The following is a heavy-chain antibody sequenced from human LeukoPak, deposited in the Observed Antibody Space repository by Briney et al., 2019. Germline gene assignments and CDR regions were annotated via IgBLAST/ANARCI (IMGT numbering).Heavy chain of an antibody. CDR1: GFTFSSYA. Sequence: PGGSLRLSCAASGFTFSSYAMSWVRQAPGKGLEWVSAISGSGGSTYYADSVKGRFTISRDNSKNTLYLQMNSLRAEDTAVYYCARDWAYDSSGYDAFDIWGQGTMVTVSS. CDR2: ISGSGGST. J-gene: IGHJ3*02. D-gene: IGHD3-22*01. V-gene: IGHV3-23*01. CDR3: ARDWAYDSSGYDAFDI.